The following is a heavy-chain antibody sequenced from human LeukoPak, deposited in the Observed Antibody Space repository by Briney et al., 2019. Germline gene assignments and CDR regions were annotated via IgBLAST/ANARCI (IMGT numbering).Heavy chain of an antibody. CDR2: FYYSGCS. V-gene: IGHV4-59*01. CDR3: ARVSPAVGAFDI. CDR1: DGSISSYY. J-gene: IGHJ3*02. D-gene: IGHD6-13*01. Sequence: SETLSLTCTVSDGSISSYYWSWMRQPPGKGLEWIGYFYYSGCSNYNPSLKSRVTISGDTSKNQFSLKLSSVTAADTAIYYCARVSPAVGAFDIWGRGTMVTVSS.